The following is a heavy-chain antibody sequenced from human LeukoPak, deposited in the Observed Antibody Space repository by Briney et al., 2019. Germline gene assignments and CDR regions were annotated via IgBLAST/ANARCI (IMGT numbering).Heavy chain of an antibody. D-gene: IGHD2-8*01. CDR1: GFTFSTYG. J-gene: IGHJ5*02. CDR2: ISSSSSYI. Sequence: GGSLRLSCVASGFTFSTYGMNWVRQAPGRGLEWVSSISSSSSYIYYADSVKGRFTISRDNAKNSLYLQMNSLRAEDTAVYYCAKERVLMVYAITHNWFDPWGQGTLVTVSS. CDR3: AKERVLMVYAITHNWFDP. V-gene: IGHV3-21*01.